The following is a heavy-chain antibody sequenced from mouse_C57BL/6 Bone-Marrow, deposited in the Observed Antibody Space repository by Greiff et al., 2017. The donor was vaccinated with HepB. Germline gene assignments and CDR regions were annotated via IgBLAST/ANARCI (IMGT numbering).Heavy chain of an antibody. CDR1: GYTFTSYG. CDR3: ARGKIFPWYFDV. J-gene: IGHJ1*03. Sequence: QVQLQQSGAELARPGASVKLSCKASGYTFTSYGISWVKQRTGQGLEWIGEIYPRSGNTYYNEKFKGKATRTADKSSSTAYMELRSLTSDDSAVYFCARGKIFPWYFDVWGTGTTVTVSS. CDR2: IYPRSGNT. V-gene: IGHV1-81*01.